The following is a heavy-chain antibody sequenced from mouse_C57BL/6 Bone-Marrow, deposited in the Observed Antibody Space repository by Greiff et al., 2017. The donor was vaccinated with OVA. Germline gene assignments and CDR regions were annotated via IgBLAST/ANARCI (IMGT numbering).Heavy chain of an antibody. CDR3: ARGAHFDD. J-gene: IGHJ2*01. Sequence: QVQLQQSGPELVKPGASVKISCKASGYAFSSSWMNWVKQRPGKGLEWIGRIYPGDGDTNYNGKFKGKATLTADKSSSTAYMQLSRLTSEDSAVYFCARGAHFDDWGQGTTLTVSS. CDR1: GYAFSSSW. CDR2: IYPGDGDT. V-gene: IGHV1-82*01.